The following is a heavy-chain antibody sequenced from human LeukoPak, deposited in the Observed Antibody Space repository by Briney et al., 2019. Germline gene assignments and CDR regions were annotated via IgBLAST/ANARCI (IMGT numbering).Heavy chain of an antibody. CDR1: GGSISSYY. CDR2: IYSSGST. J-gene: IGHJ4*02. CDR3: ARSLEPRVGVYYFDC. V-gene: IGHV4-4*07. D-gene: IGHD1-14*01. Sequence: SETLSLTCSVSGGSISSYYWSWIRQPAGKGLEWTGRIYSSGSTNYNPSLKSRVTMSIDTSKNQFSLKLSSVTAADTAVYYCARSLEPRVGVYYFDCWGQGTLVTVSS.